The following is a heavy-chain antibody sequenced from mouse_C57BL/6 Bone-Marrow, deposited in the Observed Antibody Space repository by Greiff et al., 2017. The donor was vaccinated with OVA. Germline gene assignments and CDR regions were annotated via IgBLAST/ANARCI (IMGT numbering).Heavy chain of an antibody. Sequence: VQLQQSGPELVKPGASVKISCKASGYAFSSSWMNWVKQRPGKGLEWIGRIYPGDGDTNYNGKFKGKATLTADKSSSTAYMQLSSLTSEDSAVYFCARRTTVVATDLDYWGQGTTLTVSS. CDR2: IYPGDGDT. J-gene: IGHJ2*01. D-gene: IGHD1-1*01. CDR3: ARRTTVVATDLDY. V-gene: IGHV1-82*01. CDR1: GYAFSSSW.